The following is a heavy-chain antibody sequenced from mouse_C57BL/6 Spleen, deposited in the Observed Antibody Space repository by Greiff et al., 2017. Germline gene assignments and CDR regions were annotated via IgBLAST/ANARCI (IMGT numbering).Heavy chain of an antibody. V-gene: IGHV1-59*01. Sequence: QVQLQQPGAELVRPGTSVKLSCKASGYTFTSYWMHWVKQRPGQGLEWIGVIDPSDSYTNYNQKFKGKATLTVDTSSSTAYMQLSSLTSEDSAVYYCARFYYGRDYWGQGTTLTVSS. CDR3: ARFYYGRDY. J-gene: IGHJ2*01. D-gene: IGHD1-1*01. CDR1: GYTFTSYW. CDR2: IDPSDSYT.